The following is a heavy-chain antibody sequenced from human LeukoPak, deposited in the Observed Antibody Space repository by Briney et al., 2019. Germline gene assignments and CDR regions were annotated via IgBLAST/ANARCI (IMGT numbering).Heavy chain of an antibody. J-gene: IGHJ4*02. V-gene: IGHV4-59*08. D-gene: IGHD4-11*01. CDR2: IYYSGST. Sequence: SETLSLTCTVSAGSISSSYWSWIRQPPGKGLEGIGYIYYSGSTNYNPSLKSRVTISVDTSKNQFSLKLNSVTAADTAVYYCARQGPLTTAVTTRTNPFDYWGQGTLVTVSS. CDR1: AGSISSSY. CDR3: ARQGPLTTAVTTRTNPFDY.